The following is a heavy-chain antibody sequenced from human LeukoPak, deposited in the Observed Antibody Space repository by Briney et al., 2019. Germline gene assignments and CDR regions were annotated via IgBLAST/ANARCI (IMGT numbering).Heavy chain of an antibody. V-gene: IGHV3-48*04. CDR1: GFTFSDNG. CDR2: IGSSGNTI. Sequence: PGGSLRLSCAASGFTFSDNGMNWVRQAPEKGLEWISYIGSSGNTIFYADSVRGRFTISRDNAKNSLFLQMNSLRVEDTAVYYCVRGLKTAYNYFDYWGQGTLVTVSS. CDR3: VRGLKTAYNYFDY. D-gene: IGHD2-21*02. J-gene: IGHJ4*02.